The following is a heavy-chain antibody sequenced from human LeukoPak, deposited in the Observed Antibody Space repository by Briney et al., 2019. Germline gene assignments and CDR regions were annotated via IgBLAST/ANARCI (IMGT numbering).Heavy chain of an antibody. CDR3: AKDGGSSWYGAFDI. D-gene: IGHD6-13*01. V-gene: IGHV3-48*01. CDR1: GFTFNNYG. Sequence: GGSLRLSCVASGFTFNNYGMNWVRQAPGKGLEWISYISSSSTIYYADPMKGRFTISRDNAKNSLYLQMNSLRVEDTAVYYCAKDGGSSWYGAFDIWGQGTMVTVSS. J-gene: IGHJ3*02. CDR2: ISSSSTI.